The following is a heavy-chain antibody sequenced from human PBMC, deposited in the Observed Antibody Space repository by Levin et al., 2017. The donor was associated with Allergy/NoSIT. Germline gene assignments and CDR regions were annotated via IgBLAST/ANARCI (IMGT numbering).Heavy chain of an antibody. CDR1: GFTFSSYA. D-gene: IGHD5-24*01. CDR2: ISGSGGST. Sequence: GGSLRLSCAASGFTFSSYAMSWGHQAPGKGLEWVSAISGSGGSTYYADSVKGRFTISRDNSKNTLYLQMNSLRAEDTAVYYCAKDRERDRYYYYYMDVWGKGTTVTVSS. CDR3: AKDRERDRYYYYYMDV. J-gene: IGHJ6*03. V-gene: IGHV3-23*01.